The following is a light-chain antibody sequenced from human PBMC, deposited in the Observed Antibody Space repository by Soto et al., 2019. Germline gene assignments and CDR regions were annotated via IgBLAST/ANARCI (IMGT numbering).Light chain of an antibody. CDR2: KAS. Sequence: DIEMTQSPSTLSASVGDRVTFTCRASQSIDTWLAWYQQKPGKAPNLLVYKASTLESGVPSRFSGSGFGTEFTLTISSLQPDDFATYYCHQYNSFPYTFGQGTRLEIK. CDR3: HQYNSFPYT. J-gene: IGKJ2*01. CDR1: QSIDTW. V-gene: IGKV1-5*03.